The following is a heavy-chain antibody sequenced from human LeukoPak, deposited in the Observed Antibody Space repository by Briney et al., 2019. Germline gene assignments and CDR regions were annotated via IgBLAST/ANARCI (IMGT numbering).Heavy chain of an antibody. J-gene: IGHJ4*02. Sequence: GASVNLSRKASVYTFTTYNIHWGRHGPGHGLERGWIIKVSGGGTTYSQKFRSRVSFTRDTSTSTVYMELSSLRSEDTAVYYCAREPPPQSCFDYWGQGTLVTVSS. CDR1: VYTFTTYN. V-gene: IGHV1-46*01. CDR3: AREPPPQSCFDY. CDR2: IKVSGGGT.